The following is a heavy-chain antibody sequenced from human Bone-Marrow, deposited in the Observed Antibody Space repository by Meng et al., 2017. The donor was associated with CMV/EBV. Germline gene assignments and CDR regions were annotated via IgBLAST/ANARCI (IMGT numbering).Heavy chain of an antibody. V-gene: IGHV1-69-2*01. Sequence: KVSGYTFTDYYMHWVRQAPGKGLEWMGLVDPEDDERRYGEKFQGRVTITADTSTDTAYMELSSLRSEDTAVYYCAAIDPPGSRPPFVYWGQGSLVTVSS. D-gene: IGHD1-26*01. CDR3: AAIDPPGSRPPFVY. J-gene: IGHJ4*02. CDR1: GYTFTDYY. CDR2: VDPEDDER.